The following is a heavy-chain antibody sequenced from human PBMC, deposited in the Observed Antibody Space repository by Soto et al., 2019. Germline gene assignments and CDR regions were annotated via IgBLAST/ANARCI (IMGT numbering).Heavy chain of an antibody. V-gene: IGHV4-59*01. D-gene: IGHD1-26*01. CDR1: GGSISSYY. CDR2: IYYSGST. CDR3: GRGGGVVGATGTIDY. J-gene: IGHJ4*02. Sequence: QVQLQESGPGLVKPSETLSLTCTVSGGSISSYYWSWIRQPPGKGLEWIGYIYYSGSTNYNPSLKSRVTISVNTSKNQFPLKVGSGAAADTAVYYWGRGGGVVGATGTIDYWGQGTLVTVSS.